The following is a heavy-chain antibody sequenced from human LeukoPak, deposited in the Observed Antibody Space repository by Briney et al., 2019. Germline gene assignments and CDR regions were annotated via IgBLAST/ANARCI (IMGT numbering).Heavy chain of an antibody. CDR3: AKDWDSGSYFADH. Sequence: TGGSLRLSCVASGFTSSGHYIDWVRQAPGKGLEWVSGISGGAVSTNYADSVKGRFTISRDNSKNTLYLQMNDLRAEDTALYYCAKDWDSGSYFADHWGQGTLVAVSS. CDR2: ISGGAVST. J-gene: IGHJ4*02. CDR1: GFTSSGHY. D-gene: IGHD1-26*01. V-gene: IGHV3-23*01.